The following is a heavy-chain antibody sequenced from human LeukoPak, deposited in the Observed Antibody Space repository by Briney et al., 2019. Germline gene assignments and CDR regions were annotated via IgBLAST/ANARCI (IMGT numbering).Heavy chain of an antibody. Sequence: PSETLSLTCAVYGGSFSGYYWSWIRQPPGKGLEWIGEINHSGSTNYNPSLKSRVTISVDTSKNQFSLKLSSVTAADTAVYYCAVTTVRGLWYYYGMDVWGQGATVTVSS. CDR2: INHSGST. CDR1: GGSFSGYY. V-gene: IGHV4-34*01. J-gene: IGHJ6*02. CDR3: AVTTVRGLWYYYGMDV. D-gene: IGHD4-11*01.